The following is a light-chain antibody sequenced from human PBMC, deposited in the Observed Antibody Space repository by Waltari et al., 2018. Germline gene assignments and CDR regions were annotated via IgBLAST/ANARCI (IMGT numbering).Light chain of an antibody. CDR3: QSSDRGGYVV. CDR1: ALSKPF. J-gene: IGLJ2*01. V-gene: IGLV3-25*03. CDR2: KDE. Sequence: SYELTQPPSVSVSPGQTARITCSSDALSKPFVYWYQRKAGQAPVLVIYKDEERPAGIPERFSGSSSGTTDTLTISGVQAEDEADYYCQSSDRGGYVVFGGGTKLTVL.